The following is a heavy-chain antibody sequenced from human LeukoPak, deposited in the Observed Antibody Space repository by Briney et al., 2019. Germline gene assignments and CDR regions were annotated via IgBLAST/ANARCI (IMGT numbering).Heavy chain of an antibody. J-gene: IGHJ6*02. CDR3: ARSVVVDLTPPVADYYYYGMDV. Sequence: ASAKVSCKASGYTFTSYAMHWVRQAPGQRLEWMGWINAGNGNTKYSQKFQGRVTITRDTSASTAYMELSSLRSEDTAVYYCARSVVVDLTPPVADYYYYGMDVWGQGTTVTVSS. D-gene: IGHD2-2*01. CDR2: INAGNGNT. V-gene: IGHV1-3*01. CDR1: GYTFTSYA.